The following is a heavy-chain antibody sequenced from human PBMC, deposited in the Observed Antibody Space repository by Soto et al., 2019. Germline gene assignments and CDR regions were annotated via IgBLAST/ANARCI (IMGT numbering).Heavy chain of an antibody. CDR3: ARGRYDYGDLDAFDI. CDR2: IWYDGSNK. Sequence: GGSLRLSCAASGFTFSSYGMHWVRQAPGKGLEWVAVIWYDGSNKYYADSVKGRFTISRDNSKSTLYLQMNSLRAEDTAVYYCARGRYDYGDLDAFDIWGQGTMVTVSS. CDR1: GFTFSSYG. D-gene: IGHD4-17*01. J-gene: IGHJ3*02. V-gene: IGHV3-33*01.